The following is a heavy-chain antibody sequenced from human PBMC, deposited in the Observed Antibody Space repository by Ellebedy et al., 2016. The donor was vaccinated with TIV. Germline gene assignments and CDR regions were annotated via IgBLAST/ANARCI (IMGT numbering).Heavy chain of an antibody. J-gene: IGHJ4*02. V-gene: IGHV4-39*01. CDR3: ARLDYSNYYFDY. D-gene: IGHD4-11*01. CDR1: DGSISSSSYY. CDR2: INYSGNT. Sequence: MPSETLSLTCTVSDGSISSSSYYWAWIRQPPGWGLEWIGSINYSGNTYYKASLKSRAAISVDTSKNQFSLKLSSVTAADTAVYYCARLDYSNYYFDYWGQGTLVTVSS.